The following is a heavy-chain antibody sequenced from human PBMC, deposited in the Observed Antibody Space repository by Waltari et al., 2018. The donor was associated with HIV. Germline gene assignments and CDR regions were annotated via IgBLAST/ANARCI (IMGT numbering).Heavy chain of an antibody. D-gene: IGHD3-16*02. CDR3: ARHLNHGHDYVWGSYRPFDY. Sequence: QLQLQESGPGLVKPSETLSLTCIVSGGSISSSRHYWGWIRQPPGKGLEWLATISSRGSSFYNPSLKSRLTISVDTSKNQFSLRLSSVTAADTAVYYCARHLNHGHDYVWGSYRPFDYWGQGTLVTVSS. CDR1: GGSISSSRHY. V-gene: IGHV4-39*01. CDR2: ISSRGSS. J-gene: IGHJ4*02.